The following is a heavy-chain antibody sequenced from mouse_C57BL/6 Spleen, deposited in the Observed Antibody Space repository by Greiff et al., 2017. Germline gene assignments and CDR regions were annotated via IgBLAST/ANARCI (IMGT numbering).Heavy chain of an antibody. J-gene: IGHJ4*01. CDR1: GFNITNTY. CDR2: IDPADGNT. CDR3: GRGDDYDYAMDY. Sequence: VQLQQSVAELVRPGASVKLSCTASGFNITNTYMHWVKQRPEQGLEWIGRIDPADGNTKYAPKFQGKATITADTSSNTAYLQLSSLTSEDTAISYCGRGDDYDYAMDYWGQGTSVTVSS. D-gene: IGHD2-4*01. V-gene: IGHV14-3*01.